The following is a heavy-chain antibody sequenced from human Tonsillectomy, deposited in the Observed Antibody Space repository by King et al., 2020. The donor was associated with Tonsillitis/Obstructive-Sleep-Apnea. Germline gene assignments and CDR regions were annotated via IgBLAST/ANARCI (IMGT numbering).Heavy chain of an antibody. J-gene: IGHJ4*02. D-gene: IGHD2-15*01. V-gene: IGHV4-34*01. CDR3: ERGCLSRVFVVVVAANYFDY. CDR1: GGSFSDYY. Sequence: VQLQQWGAGLLKPSETLSLTCAVYGGSFSDYYWSWIRQPPGKGLEWIGESNHSGSTNYNPSLKSRVTISVDTSNNHFSRKLSSVTAADTAVDYCERGCLSRVFVVVVAANYFDYWGQGTLVTVSS. CDR2: SNHSGST.